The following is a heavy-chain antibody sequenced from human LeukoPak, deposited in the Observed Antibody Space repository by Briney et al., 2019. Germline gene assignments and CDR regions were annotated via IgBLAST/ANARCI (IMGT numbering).Heavy chain of an antibody. CDR1: GFTFSSYG. Sequence: GGSLRLSCAASGFTFSSYGMHWVRQAPGKGLEWVAVIWYDGSNKYYADSVKGRFTISRDNSKNTLYLQMNSLRAEDTAVYYCARIGYSGSYLHAFDIWGQGTMVTVSS. CDR2: IWYDGSNK. V-gene: IGHV3-33*01. J-gene: IGHJ3*02. D-gene: IGHD1-26*01. CDR3: ARIGYSGSYLHAFDI.